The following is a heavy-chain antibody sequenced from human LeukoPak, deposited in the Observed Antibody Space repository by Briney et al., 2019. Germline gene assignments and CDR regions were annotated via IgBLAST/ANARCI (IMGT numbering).Heavy chain of an antibody. D-gene: IGHD4-17*01. J-gene: IGHJ6*03. V-gene: IGHV3-21*01. CDR3: ARTTDNYYYYYMDV. CDR1: CG. CDR2: ISSSSSYI. Sequence: CGMNWVRQAPGKGLEWVSSISSSSSYIYYGDSVTGRFTISRDNAKNSLYLQMNSLRAEDTAVYYCARTTDNYYYYYMDVWGKGTTVTVSS.